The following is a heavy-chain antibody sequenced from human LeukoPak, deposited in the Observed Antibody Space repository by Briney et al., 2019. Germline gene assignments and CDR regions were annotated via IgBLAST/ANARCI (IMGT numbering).Heavy chain of an antibody. J-gene: IGHJ4*02. V-gene: IGHV1-18*01. CDR1: GYIFTSYG. CDR2: ISAHNGNT. Sequence: GASVKVSCKTSGYIFTSYGIIWVRQAPGQGLQWMGWISAHNGNTNYAQKLQGRVTMTTDTSTSTVYMELRSLRSDDTAVYYCARAQATLLLDHWGQGTLVTVSS. D-gene: IGHD5-12*01. CDR3: ARAQATLLLDH.